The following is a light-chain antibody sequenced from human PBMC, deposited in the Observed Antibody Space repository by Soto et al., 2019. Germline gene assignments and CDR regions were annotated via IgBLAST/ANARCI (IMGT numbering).Light chain of an antibody. V-gene: IGKV1-5*01. CDR1: QSISGY. Sequence: DIQMTQSPSTLSASVGDRVTSPCRASQSISGYLAWYQQKPGKAPKLLIYDASSLESGVPSRFSGSASGTEFTLTISSLQPDDFATYYCQQYNTYPWTFGQGTKVDI. CDR2: DAS. CDR3: QQYNTYPWT. J-gene: IGKJ1*01.